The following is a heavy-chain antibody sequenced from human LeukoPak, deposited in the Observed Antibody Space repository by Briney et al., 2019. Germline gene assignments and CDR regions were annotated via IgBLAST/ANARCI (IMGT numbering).Heavy chain of an antibody. CDR1: GGSFSAYH. CDR3: ARGLRQYVPAAGF. J-gene: IGHJ4*02. Sequence: SETLSLTCAVYGGSFSAYHSIWICQPPGKGLEWIGEIHHSGSTNYNPSLKSRLTISVDTSKNQFSLKLTSVTAADTAVYYCARGLRQYVPAAGFWGQGTLVTVSS. D-gene: IGHD6-13*01. V-gene: IGHV4-34*01. CDR2: IHHSGST.